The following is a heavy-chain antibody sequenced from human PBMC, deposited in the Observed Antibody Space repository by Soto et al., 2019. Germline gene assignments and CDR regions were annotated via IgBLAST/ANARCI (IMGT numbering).Heavy chain of an antibody. D-gene: IGHD2-15*01. V-gene: IGHV1-69*08. CDR2: IVPITGTT. CDR3: SRGVASLVDS. J-gene: IGHJ4*02. CDR1: GGTFSSYT. Sequence: QVQLVQSGAEVKKPGSSVRVSCTPSGGTFSSYTISWVRQAPGKGLEWMGRIVPITGTTRYAQKLQGRLTITAVTSTTTAYLELSSLTSEDSAVYFCSRGVASLVDSWGQGTQVTVSS.